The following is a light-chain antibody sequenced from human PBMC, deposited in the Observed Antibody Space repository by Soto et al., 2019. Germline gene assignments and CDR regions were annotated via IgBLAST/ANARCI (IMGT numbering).Light chain of an antibody. Sequence: QLVLTQSPSASASLGASVKLTCTLSSGHTNYAIAWHQQQPEKGPRYLMKLNSDGSHSKGDGIPDRFSGSSSGAERYLTISSLQSEDEADYYCQTWGTGTWVFGGETKLTVL. CDR3: QTWGTGTWV. CDR2: LNSDGSH. J-gene: IGLJ3*02. V-gene: IGLV4-69*01. CDR1: SGHTNYA.